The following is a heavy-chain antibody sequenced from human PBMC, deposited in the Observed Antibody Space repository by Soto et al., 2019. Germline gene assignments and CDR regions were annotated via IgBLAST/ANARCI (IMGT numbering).Heavy chain of an antibody. CDR2: ISGSGGRS. CDR3: AKAYFVWSSEQPYYFDY. V-gene: IGHV3-23*01. CDR1: GFTFSNYA. D-gene: IGHD3-16*01. Sequence: EVQLLDSGGGLVQPGGSLRLSCAASGFTFSNYAMTWVRQGPGKGLEWVSGISGSGGRSYYADSVKGRFTTSRDNSKSTLYLQMNSLRAEDTAVYYCAKAYFVWSSEQPYYFDYWGQGPLVTVSS. J-gene: IGHJ4*02.